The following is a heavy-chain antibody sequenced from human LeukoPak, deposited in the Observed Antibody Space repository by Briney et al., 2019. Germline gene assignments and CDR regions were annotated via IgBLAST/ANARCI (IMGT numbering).Heavy chain of an antibody. CDR3: ARGGYYDFWSGTSYWFDP. Sequence: SETLSLTCSISSGSITTYYWGWIRQPPGKGLEWIGYVYYSGSTTYNPSLKSRVTISVDTSKNQFSLKLSSVTAADTAVYYCARGGYYDFWSGTSYWFDPWGQGTLVTVSS. CDR1: SGSITTYY. J-gene: IGHJ5*02. CDR2: VYYSGST. D-gene: IGHD3-3*01. V-gene: IGHV4-59*01.